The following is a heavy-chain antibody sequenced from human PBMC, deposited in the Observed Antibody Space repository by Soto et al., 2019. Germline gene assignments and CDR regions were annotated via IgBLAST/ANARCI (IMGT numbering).Heavy chain of an antibody. D-gene: IGHD5-12*01. Sequence: QVQLQESGPGLVKPSETLSLTCSDSVVSISSDYWTWIRQSPGKGLEWIEYTSHTGTTDYYPSFRIQVTLSLDTSKNQNSLKLSSVTAADTAVYYCTRGPPWMDAFDIWGQGTKVTVSP. CDR1: VVSISSDY. V-gene: IGHV4-59*01. CDR3: TRGPPWMDAFDI. J-gene: IGHJ3*02. CDR2: TSHTGTT.